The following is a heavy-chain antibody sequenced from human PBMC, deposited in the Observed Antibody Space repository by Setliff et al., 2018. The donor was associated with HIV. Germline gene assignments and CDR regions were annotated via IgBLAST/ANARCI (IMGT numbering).Heavy chain of an antibody. J-gene: IGHJ5*02. Sequence: SETLSLTCTVSGGSISSGTYYWGWIRQPPGKGLEWIGSIYYSGSTYYNPSLESRITISVDTSKNQFSLKLSSVTAADTAVYYCARVGDYGSGGWFDPWGQGTLVTVSS. CDR3: ARVGDYGSGGWFDP. CDR1: GGSISSGTYY. CDR2: IYYSGST. D-gene: IGHD3-10*01. V-gene: IGHV4-39*07.